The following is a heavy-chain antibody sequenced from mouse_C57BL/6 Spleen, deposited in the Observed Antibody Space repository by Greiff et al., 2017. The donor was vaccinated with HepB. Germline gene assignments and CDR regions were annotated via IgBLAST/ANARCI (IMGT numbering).Heavy chain of an antibody. CDR2: IDPSDSYT. V-gene: IGHV1-50*01. J-gene: IGHJ2*01. CDR3: ARRTTVEDY. D-gene: IGHD1-1*01. Sequence: VQLQQPGAELVKPGASVKLSCKASDYTFTSYWMQWVKQRPGQGLEWIGEIDPSDSYTNYNQKFKGKATLTVDTSSSTAYMQLSSLTSEDSAVYYCARRTTVEDYWGQGTTLTVSS. CDR1: DYTFTSYW.